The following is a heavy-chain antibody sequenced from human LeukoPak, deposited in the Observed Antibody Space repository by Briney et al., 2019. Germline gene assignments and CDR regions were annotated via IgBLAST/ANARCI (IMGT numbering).Heavy chain of an antibody. CDR3: AKGAYDYIEIAYFDY. J-gene: IGHJ4*02. D-gene: IGHD5-12*01. CDR1: GFTFSNYA. CDR2: LIGSSGAT. V-gene: IGHV3-23*01. Sequence: PGGSLRLSCAASGFTFSNYAMNWVSQAPGKGLEWVAVLIGSSGATDYADSVKGRFTISRDNSKNTLFLQMNSLRAEDTAIYYCAKGAYDYIEIAYFDYWGQGALVTVSS.